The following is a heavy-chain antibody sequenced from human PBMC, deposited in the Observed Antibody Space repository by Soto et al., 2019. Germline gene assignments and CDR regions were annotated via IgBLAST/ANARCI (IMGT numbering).Heavy chain of an antibody. CDR3: AKTQSVFDY. V-gene: IGHV6-1*01. CDR2: TYYWSKWYN. Sequence: PSQTLSLTRAISGDSLSSRSAAWNSGRQSPSRGLEWLGRTYYWSKWYNEYAVSVKSRITINPDTSKNQFSLQLNSVTPEYTAVYYCAKTQSVFDYWGQGTLVTVSS. J-gene: IGHJ4*02. CDR1: GDSLSSRSAA.